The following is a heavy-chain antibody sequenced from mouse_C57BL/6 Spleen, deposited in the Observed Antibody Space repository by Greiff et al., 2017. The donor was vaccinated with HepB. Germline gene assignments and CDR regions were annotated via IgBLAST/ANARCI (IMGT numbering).Heavy chain of an antibody. V-gene: IGHV1-55*01. D-gene: IGHD1-1*01. CDR3: ARARDYYGSTDFDY. CDR2: IYPGSGST. J-gene: IGHJ2*01. CDR1: GYTFTSYW. Sequence: QVQLQQPGAELVKPGASVKMSCKASGYTFTSYWITWVKQRPGQGLEWIGDIYPGSGSTNYNEKFKSKATLTVDTSSSTAYMQLSSLTSEDSAVYYGARARDYYGSTDFDYWGQGTTLTVSS.